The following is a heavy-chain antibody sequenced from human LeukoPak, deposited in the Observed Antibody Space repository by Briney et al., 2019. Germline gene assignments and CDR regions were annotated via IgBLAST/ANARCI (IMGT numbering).Heavy chain of an antibody. D-gene: IGHD3-10*01. CDR2: IRYDGSNK. CDR1: GFTFSSYG. CDR3: AKDERWFGELLRFDY. J-gene: IGHJ4*02. V-gene: IGHV3-30*02. Sequence: GGPLRLSCAASGFTFSSYGMHWVRQAPGKGLEWVAFIRYDGSNKYYADSVKGRFTISRDNSKNTLYLQMNSLRAEDTAVYYCAKDERWFGELLRFDYWGQGTLVTVSS.